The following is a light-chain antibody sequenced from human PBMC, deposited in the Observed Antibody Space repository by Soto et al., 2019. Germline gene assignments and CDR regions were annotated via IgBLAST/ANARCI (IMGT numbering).Light chain of an antibody. CDR3: QQLFDSPIT. V-gene: IGKV1-12*01. Sequence: DIQMTQSPSSVSASVGDRVTITCRASQGVSTWLAWYQQKPGKAPNLLIYTASSLQSGVPSRFSATVSGTEFSLTITSLQPEDFATYYCQQLFDSPITFGQGTRLEIK. J-gene: IGKJ5*01. CDR2: TAS. CDR1: QGVSTW.